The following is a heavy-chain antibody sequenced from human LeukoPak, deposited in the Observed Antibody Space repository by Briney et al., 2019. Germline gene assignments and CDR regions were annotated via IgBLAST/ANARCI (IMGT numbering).Heavy chain of an antibody. J-gene: IGHJ2*01. D-gene: IGHD4-17*01. CDR1: GFTVSSNN. V-gene: IGHV3-66*01. CDR2: IYSGGST. CDR3: ARDSTSTVTTPYWYFDL. Sequence: QPGGSLRLSCAASGFTVSSNNMSWVRQAPGKGLEWVSVIYSGGSTYYADSVKGRFTISRDNSKNTLYLQMNSLRAEDTAVYYCARDSTSTVTTPYWYFDLWGRGTLVTVSS.